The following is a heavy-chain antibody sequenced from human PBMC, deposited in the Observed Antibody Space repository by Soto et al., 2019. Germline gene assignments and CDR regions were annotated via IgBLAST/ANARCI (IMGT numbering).Heavy chain of an antibody. CDR2: ISGYYDKT. J-gene: IGHJ6*02. Sequence: ASVKVSCKASGYIFTNYGISWVRQAPGQGLEYMGWISGYYDKTDYAQRFQGRVTMITDTSTSTAYMELTSLRSDDTAVYFCAWVSQYQSYAMDVWGQGTTVTVSS. V-gene: IGHV1-18*01. CDR3: AWVSQYQSYAMDV. CDR1: GYIFTNYG.